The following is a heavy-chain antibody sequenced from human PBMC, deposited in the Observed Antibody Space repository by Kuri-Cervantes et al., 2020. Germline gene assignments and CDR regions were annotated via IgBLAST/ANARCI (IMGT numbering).Heavy chain of an antibody. Sequence: ASVKVSCKASGYNFSSYGVSWVRQAPGHGLEWIGWTTSDTVNTKYAQKVHMRVAMTMDTSTSTAYMELRSLRSDDTAVYYCARGDGVQLERLVPFDYWGQGTLVTVSS. V-gene: IGHV1-18*01. D-gene: IGHD1-1*01. CDR3: ARGDGVQLERLVPFDY. CDR2: TTSDTVNT. CDR1: GYNFSSYG. J-gene: IGHJ4*02.